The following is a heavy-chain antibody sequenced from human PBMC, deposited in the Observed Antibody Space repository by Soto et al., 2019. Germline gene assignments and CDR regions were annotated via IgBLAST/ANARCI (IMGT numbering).Heavy chain of an antibody. CDR1: GYTLTELS. CDR3: CYGSGGYYNVPWFDP. D-gene: IGHD3-10*01. Sequence: GASVKVSCKVSGYTLTELSMHWVRHAPGKGLEWMGGFDPEDGETIYAQKFQGRVTMTEDTSTDTAYMELSSLRSEDTAVYYCCYGSGGYYNVPWFDPWGQGTLVTVSS. J-gene: IGHJ5*02. V-gene: IGHV1-24*01. CDR2: FDPEDGET.